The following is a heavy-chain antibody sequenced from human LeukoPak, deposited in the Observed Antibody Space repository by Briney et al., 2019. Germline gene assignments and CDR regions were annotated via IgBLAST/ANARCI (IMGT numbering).Heavy chain of an antibody. CDR3: ARDLSRLGYSSSWYDN. J-gene: IGHJ4*02. CDR2: TYYRSKWYN. CDR1: GDSVSSNSAA. D-gene: IGHD6-13*01. V-gene: IGHV6-1*01. Sequence: SQTPSLTCAISGDSVSSNSAAWNWIRQSPSRGLEWLGRTYYRSKWYNDYAVSVKSRITINPDTSKNQFSLQLNSVTPEDTAVYYCARDLSRLGYSSSWYDNWGQGTLVTVSS.